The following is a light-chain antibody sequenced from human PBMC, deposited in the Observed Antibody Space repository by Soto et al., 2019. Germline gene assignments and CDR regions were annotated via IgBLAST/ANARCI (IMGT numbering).Light chain of an antibody. CDR1: QSVSSSY. V-gene: IGKV3-20*01. CDR2: GAS. Sequence: EIVLAQSPGTLSLSPGERATFPCRSSQSVSSSYLAWYQQKPGQAPRLLIYGASSRATGIPDRFSGSGSGTDFTLTISRLEPEDFAVYYCQQYGSSPWITFGQGTRLEIK. CDR3: QQYGSSPWIT. J-gene: IGKJ5*01.